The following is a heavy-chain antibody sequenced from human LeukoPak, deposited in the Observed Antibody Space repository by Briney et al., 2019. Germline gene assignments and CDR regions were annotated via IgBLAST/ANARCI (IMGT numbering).Heavy chain of an antibody. J-gene: IGHJ2*01. CDR3: ARRYSSSWPYWYFDL. Sequence: SETLSLTCAVYGGSFSGYYWSWIRQPPGKGLEWIGYIYYSGSTNYNPSLKSRVTISVDTSKNQFSLKLSSVTAADTAVYYCARRYSSSWPYWYFDLWGRGTLVTVSS. D-gene: IGHD6-13*01. V-gene: IGHV4-59*08. CDR1: GGSFSGYY. CDR2: IYYSGST.